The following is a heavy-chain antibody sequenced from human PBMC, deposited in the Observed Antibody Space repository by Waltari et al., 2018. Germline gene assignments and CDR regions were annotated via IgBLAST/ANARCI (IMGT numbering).Heavy chain of an antibody. D-gene: IGHD2-8*02. Sequence: QVQLQESGPGLVKPSGTLSLTCAVSGDSISSKYWWSWVRQSPGKGLEWIGEIYHSGKTYYNPSLKSRVTISVDKSKNQFSLNLSSVTAADTDVYYCAADRGVGLYFDYWGQGTLVTVSS. CDR3: AADRGVGLYFDY. J-gene: IGHJ4*02. CDR2: IYHSGKT. CDR1: GDSISSKYW. V-gene: IGHV4-4*02.